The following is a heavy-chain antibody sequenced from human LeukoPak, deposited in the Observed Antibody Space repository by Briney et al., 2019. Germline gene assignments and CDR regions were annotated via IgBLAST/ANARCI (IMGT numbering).Heavy chain of an antibody. J-gene: IGHJ6*03. CDR1: GFIFSNYW. D-gene: IGHD2-2*01. CDR3: ASTPRYCSSTSCYYYMDV. V-gene: IGHV3-74*01. CDR2: IKTDGTTT. Sequence: SGGSLRLSCAGSGFIFSNYWMHWVRQAPGKGLMWVSRIKTDGTTTYYADSVRGRFTVSRDNSKNTLYLQMNSLRAEDTAVYYCASTPRYCSSTSCYYYMDVWGKGTTVTVSS.